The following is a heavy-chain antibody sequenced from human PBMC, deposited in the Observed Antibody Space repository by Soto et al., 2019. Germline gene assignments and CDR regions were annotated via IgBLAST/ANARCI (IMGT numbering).Heavy chain of an antibody. J-gene: IGHJ5*02. CDR2: IYYSGST. D-gene: IGHD4-17*01. CDR3: ARETYGDYVGYFDP. Sequence: SETLSPTFTVFGGPISSVRYYWSWIRHHPGKGLEWIGYIYYSGSTYCNPSLKSRVTISVDRSKNQFSLKVRSATAADTAVYYCARETYGDYVGYFDPWGQGIQVT. V-gene: IGHV4-31*03. CDR1: GGPISSVRYY.